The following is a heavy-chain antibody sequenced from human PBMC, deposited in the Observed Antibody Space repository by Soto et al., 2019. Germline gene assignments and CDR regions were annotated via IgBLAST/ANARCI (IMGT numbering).Heavy chain of an antibody. CDR2: TRNKANSYTT. Sequence: GGSLRLSCAASGFTFSDHYMDWVRQAPGKGLEWVGRTRNKANSYTTEYAASVKGRFTISRDDSKNSLYLQMNSLKTEDTAVYYRARGTGADAFDIWGQGTMVTVSS. V-gene: IGHV3-72*01. J-gene: IGHJ3*02. CDR1: GFTFSDHY. CDR3: ARGTGADAFDI. D-gene: IGHD7-27*01.